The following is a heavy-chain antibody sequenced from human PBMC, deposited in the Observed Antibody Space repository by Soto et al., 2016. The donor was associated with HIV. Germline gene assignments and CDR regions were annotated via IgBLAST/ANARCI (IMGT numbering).Heavy chain of an antibody. CDR1: GFTVSSNY. Sequence: EVQLVESGGGLVQPGGSLRLSCAASGFTVSSNYMNWVRQAPRKGLEWVSLIYSGGSTDYADSVKGRFTISRDNSKNTLYLQMNSLRAEDTAVYYCATDSGSALGAFDIWGQGTMVTVSS. CDR3: ATDSGSALGAFDI. J-gene: IGHJ3*02. CDR2: IYSGGST. D-gene: IGHD1-26*01. V-gene: IGHV3-66*01.